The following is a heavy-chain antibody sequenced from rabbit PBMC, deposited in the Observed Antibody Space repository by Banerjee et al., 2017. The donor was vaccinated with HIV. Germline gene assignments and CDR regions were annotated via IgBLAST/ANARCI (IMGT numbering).Heavy chain of an antibody. D-gene: IGHD5-1*01. CDR2: IYCGSGST. CDR3: ARADTDFGADGYGSFNL. J-gene: IGHJ4*01. CDR1: GFSFSGSYY. V-gene: IGHV1S45*01. Sequence: QEQLVESGGGLVQPEGSLTLTCTASGFSFSGSYYIYWVRQAPGKGLELIACIYCGSGSTYYASWAKGRFTISKTSSTTVTLQVTSLTAADTATYFCARADTDFGADGYGSFNLRGPGTLVTVS.